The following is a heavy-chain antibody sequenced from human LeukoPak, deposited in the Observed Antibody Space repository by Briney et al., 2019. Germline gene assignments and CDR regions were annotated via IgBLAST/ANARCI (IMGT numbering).Heavy chain of an antibody. Sequence: ASVTVSCTASGYTFTSYGISWVRQAPGQGLEWMGWISAYNGNTNYAQKLQGRVTMTTDTSTSTAYMELRSLRSDDTAVYYCARPRTTSSSPNAFDIWGQGTMVTVSS. CDR3: ARPRTTSSSPNAFDI. J-gene: IGHJ3*02. CDR2: ISAYNGNT. D-gene: IGHD6-6*01. V-gene: IGHV1-18*01. CDR1: GYTFTSYG.